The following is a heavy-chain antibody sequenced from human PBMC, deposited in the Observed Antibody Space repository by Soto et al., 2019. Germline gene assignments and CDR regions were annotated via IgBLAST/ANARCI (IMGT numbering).Heavy chain of an antibody. CDR2: ISSSGSST. Sequence: QVQLVESGGGLVKPGGSLRLSCAASGFTFGDYYMSWIRQAPGKGLEWVAYISSSGSSTYYVDAVRGRFTISRDNAKNSLYLQMDSLGAEDTAVYYRSSAAAARPAAWYWGRGTLVTVSS. CDR1: GFTFGDYY. D-gene: IGHD6-6*01. J-gene: IGHJ4*02. CDR3: SSAAAARPAAWY. V-gene: IGHV3-11*01.